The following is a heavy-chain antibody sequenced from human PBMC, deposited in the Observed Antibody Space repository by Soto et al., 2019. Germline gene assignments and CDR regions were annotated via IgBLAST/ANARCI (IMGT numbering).Heavy chain of an antibody. V-gene: IGHV1-69*13. D-gene: IGHD3-22*01. CDR2: IIPIFGTA. CDR3: ARNGEYYYDSSGYYPQYYFDY. CDR1: GGTFSSYA. Sequence: ASVKVSCKASGGTFSSYAISWVRQAPGQGLEWMGGIIPIFGTANYAQKFQGRVTITADESTSTAYMELSSLRSEDTAVYYCARNGEYYYDSSGYYPQYYFDYWGQGTLVTVS. J-gene: IGHJ4*02.